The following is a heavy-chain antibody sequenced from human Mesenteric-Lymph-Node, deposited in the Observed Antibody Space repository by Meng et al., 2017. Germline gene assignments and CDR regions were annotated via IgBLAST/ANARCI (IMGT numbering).Heavy chain of an antibody. CDR1: GFILRNFP. Sequence: GESLKISCATSGFILRNFPMHWVRQAPGKGLEWVSSISSSSSYIYYADSVKGRFTISRDNAKNSLYLQMNSLRAEDTAVYYCARERGHLWFGDGNWFDPWGQGTRVTGSS. D-gene: IGHD3-10*01. CDR3: ARERGHLWFGDGNWFDP. J-gene: IGHJ5*02. CDR2: ISSSSSYI. V-gene: IGHV3-21*01.